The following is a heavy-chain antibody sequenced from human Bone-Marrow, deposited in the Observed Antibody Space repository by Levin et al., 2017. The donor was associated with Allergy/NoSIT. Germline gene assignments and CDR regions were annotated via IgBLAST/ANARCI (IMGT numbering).Heavy chain of an antibody. V-gene: IGHV3-23*01. J-gene: IGHJ4*02. Sequence: RGESLKISCAASGFTFNNYAMSWVRQAPGKGLEWVSTLNSGNTYYADSVRGRFTISRDNSKNTLFLQMNSLRAEDTAVYYCASDCSITSCLWGVFDSWGQGTPVTVSS. CDR3: ASDCSITSCLWGVFDS. CDR1: GFTFNNYA. CDR2: LNSGNT. D-gene: IGHD2-2*01.